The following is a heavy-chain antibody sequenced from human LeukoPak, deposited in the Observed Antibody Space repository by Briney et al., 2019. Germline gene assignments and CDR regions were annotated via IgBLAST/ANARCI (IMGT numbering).Heavy chain of an antibody. J-gene: IGHJ6*02. CDR2: IYYSGST. V-gene: IGHV4-59*12. Sequence: SETLSLTCTVSGGSISSYYWSWIRQPPGKGLEWIGYIYYSGSTNYNPSLKSRVTMSVDTSKNQFSLKLSSVTAADTAVYYCASDVGAYGMDVWGQGTTVTVSS. CDR1: GGSISSYY. CDR3: ASDVGAYGMDV. D-gene: IGHD3-3*01.